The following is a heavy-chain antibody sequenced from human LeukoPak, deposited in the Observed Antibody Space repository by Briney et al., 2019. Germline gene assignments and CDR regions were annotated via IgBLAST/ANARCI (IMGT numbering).Heavy chain of an antibody. CDR2: INPSGGST. CDR3: ARAPSDYYDSSGYGWFDP. V-gene: IGHV1-46*01. Sequence: GASVKVSCKASGYTFTSYYMHWVRQAPGQGLEWMGIINPSGGSTSYAQKFQGRVTITADKSTSTAYMELSSLRSEDTAVYYCARAPSDYYDSSGYGWFDPWGQGTLVTVSS. D-gene: IGHD3-22*01. J-gene: IGHJ5*02. CDR1: GYTFTSYY.